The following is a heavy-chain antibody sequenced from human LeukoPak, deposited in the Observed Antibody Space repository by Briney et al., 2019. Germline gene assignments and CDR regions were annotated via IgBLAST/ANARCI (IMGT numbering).Heavy chain of an antibody. CDR1: GFTFSSYS. Sequence: PGESLRLSCAASGFTFSSYSMNWVRQAPGKGLEWVSYISSSSSTIYYADSVKGRFTISRDNAKNSLYLQMNSLRAEDTAVYYCARASESGYDPYYYYYYMDVWGKGTTVTVSS. CDR3: ARASESGYDPYYYYYYMDV. J-gene: IGHJ6*03. D-gene: IGHD5-12*01. CDR2: ISSSSSTI. V-gene: IGHV3-48*01.